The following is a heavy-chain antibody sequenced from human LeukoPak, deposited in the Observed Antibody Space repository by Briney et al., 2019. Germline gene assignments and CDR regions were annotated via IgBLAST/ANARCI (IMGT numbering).Heavy chain of an antibody. CDR2: ISSSRSYI. D-gene: IGHD5-12*01. CDR3: ARGGGYDLSYFDC. V-gene: IGHV3-21*05. Sequence: PGGSLRLSCAASGFTFSSYEMNWVRQAPGKGLEWVSYISSSRSYIYYADSVKGRFTISRDNAKKSLYLQMNSLRVEDTAVYYCARGGGYDLSYFDCWGQGTLVTVSS. J-gene: IGHJ4*02. CDR1: GFTFSSYE.